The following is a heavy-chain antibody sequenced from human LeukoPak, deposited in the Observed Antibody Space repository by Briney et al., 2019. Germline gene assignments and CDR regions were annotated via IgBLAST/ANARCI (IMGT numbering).Heavy chain of an antibody. CDR2: IIPILGIA. D-gene: IGHD2-2*01. J-gene: IGHJ6*02. CDR3: ASTQYCSSTSCCPDYYYYGMDV. CDR1: GGTFISYA. V-gene: IGHV1-69*04. Sequence: ASVTVSFTASGGTFISYAISWVRQAPGQGLEWMGRIIPILGIANYAQKFQGRVTITADKSTSTAYMELSSLRSEDTAVYYCASTQYCSSTSCCPDYYYYGMDVWGQGTTVTVSS.